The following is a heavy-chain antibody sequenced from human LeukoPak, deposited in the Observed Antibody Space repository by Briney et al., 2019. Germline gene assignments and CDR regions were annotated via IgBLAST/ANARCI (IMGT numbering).Heavy chain of an antibody. CDR3: ARHDTPTQYYVLRYFDWLPTHPFDY. D-gene: IGHD3-9*01. J-gene: IGHJ4*02. V-gene: IGHV4-39*01. CDR1: GGSISSSSYY. Sequence: SQTLSLTCTVSGGSISSSSYYWGWIRQPPGKGLEWIGSIYYSGSTYYNPSLKSRVTISVDTSKNRIALKLSSVTAADTAVYYCARHDTPTQYYVLRYFDWLPTHPFDYWGQGTLVTVSS. CDR2: IYYSGST.